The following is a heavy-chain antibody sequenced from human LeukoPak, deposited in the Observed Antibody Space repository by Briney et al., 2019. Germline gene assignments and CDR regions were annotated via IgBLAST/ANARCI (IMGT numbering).Heavy chain of an antibody. Sequence: GGSLTLSRAASGFAFNNDAMTWVRQPPGKGLEWVSTIVGDSTIEYYADSVKGRFTISSDNSKTMLFLHMNSLRAEDTAIYYCARQPYFYYYLDVWGKGTTVTVTS. CDR1: GFAFNNDA. CDR2: IVGDSTIE. J-gene: IGHJ6*03. D-gene: IGHD5-18*01. V-gene: IGHV3-23*01. CDR3: ARQPYFYYYLDV.